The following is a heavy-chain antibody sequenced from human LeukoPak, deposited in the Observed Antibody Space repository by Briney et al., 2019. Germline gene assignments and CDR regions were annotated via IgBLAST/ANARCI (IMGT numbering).Heavy chain of an antibody. J-gene: IGHJ4*02. CDR1: GFTFSSYA. CDR2: LSGSGGNT. D-gene: IGHD3-22*01. V-gene: IGHV3-23*01. Sequence: PGGSLRLSCAASGFTFSSYAMGWVRQAPGKGLEWVSGLSGSGGNTYYADSVKGRFTISRDNSKNTLSLQMNSLRAEDTAVHYCAKVSGYYFDSGGYYYFDYWGQGTLVTVSS. CDR3: AKVSGYYFDSGGYYYFDY.